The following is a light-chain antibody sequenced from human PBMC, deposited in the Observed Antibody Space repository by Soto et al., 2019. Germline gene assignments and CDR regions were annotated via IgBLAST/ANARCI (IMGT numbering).Light chain of an antibody. CDR3: QQYNNWPPIT. CDR2: GAS. J-gene: IGKJ5*01. CDR1: QSVSSN. Sequence: EIVMTQSPATLSVSPGERATLSCRASQSVSSNLAWYQQKPGQAPRLLIYGASTRATGIPARFSGSGSGTEFTLTISNLHSEDLAVYDCQQYNNWPPITLGQGTRLEIK. V-gene: IGKV3-15*01.